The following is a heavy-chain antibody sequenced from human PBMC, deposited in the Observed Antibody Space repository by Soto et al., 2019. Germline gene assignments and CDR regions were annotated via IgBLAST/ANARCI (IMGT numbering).Heavy chain of an antibody. CDR1: GGSISSGGYY. V-gene: IGHV4-31*03. D-gene: IGHD2-15*01. CDR3: ATVVVAATVPPRGAFDI. J-gene: IGHJ3*02. CDR2: IYYSGST. Sequence: QVQLQESGPGLVKPSQTLSLTCTVSGGSISSGGYYWSWIRQHPGKGLGGIGYIYYSGSTYYNPSLKSRVTISVDTSKNQFSLKLSSVTAADTAVYYCATVVVAATVPPRGAFDIWGQGTMVTVSS.